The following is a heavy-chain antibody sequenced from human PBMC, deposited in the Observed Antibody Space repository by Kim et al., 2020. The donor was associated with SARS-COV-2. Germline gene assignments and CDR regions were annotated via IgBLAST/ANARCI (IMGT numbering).Heavy chain of an antibody. J-gene: IGHJ4*02. D-gene: IGHD6-13*01. CDR1: GFTFSDYY. V-gene: IGHV3-11*01. Sequence: GGSLRLSCAASGFTFSDYYMSWIRQAPGKGLEWVSYISSSGRTIYYADSVKGRFTISRDNAKNSLYLQMNSLRAEDTAVYYCARDQGLGYSSSWYRWYFDYLGQGTLVTVSS. CDR3: ARDQGLGYSSSWYRWYFDY. CDR2: ISSSGRTI.